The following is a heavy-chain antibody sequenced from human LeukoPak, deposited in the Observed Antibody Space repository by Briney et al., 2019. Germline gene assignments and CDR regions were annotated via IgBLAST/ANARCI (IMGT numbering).Heavy chain of an antibody. CDR2: IYYSGST. CDR3: AASQGGYSSSWYWFDP. Sequence: SETLSLTCTVSGGSISSYYWSWIRQPPGKGLEWIGYIYYSGSTNYNPSLKSRVTISVDTSKNQFSLKLSSVTAADTAVYYCAASQGGYSSSWYWFDPWGQGTLVTVSS. J-gene: IGHJ5*02. V-gene: IGHV4-59*08. D-gene: IGHD6-13*01. CDR1: GGSISSYY.